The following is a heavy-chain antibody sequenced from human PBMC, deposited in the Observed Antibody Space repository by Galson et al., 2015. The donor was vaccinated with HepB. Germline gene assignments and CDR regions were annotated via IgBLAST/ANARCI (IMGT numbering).Heavy chain of an antibody. D-gene: IGHD6-13*01. V-gene: IGHV3-11*06. Sequence: SLRLSCAASGFTFSDYYMSWIRQAPGKGLEWVSCISSSSSYTNYADSVKGRFTISRDNAKNSLYLQMNSLRAEDAAVYYCARGSIIAAAVHYYYYGMDVWGQGTTVTVSS. CDR1: GFTFSDYY. CDR2: ISSSSSYT. CDR3: ARGSIIAAAVHYYYYGMDV. J-gene: IGHJ6*02.